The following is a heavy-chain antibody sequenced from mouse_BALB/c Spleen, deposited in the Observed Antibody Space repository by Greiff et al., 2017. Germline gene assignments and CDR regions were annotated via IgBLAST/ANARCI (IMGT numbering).Heavy chain of an antibody. CDR3: TRNPNYGSSYVDY. Sequence: VQLQQSGTVLARPGASVKMSCKASGYSFTSYWMHWVKQRPGQGLEWIGAIYPGNSDTSYNQKFKGKAKLTAVTSASTAYMELSSLTNEDSAVFYFTRNPNYGSSYVDYWGQGTTLTVSS. D-gene: IGHD1-1*01. V-gene: IGHV1-5*01. CDR1: GYSFTSYW. J-gene: IGHJ2*01. CDR2: IYPGNSDT.